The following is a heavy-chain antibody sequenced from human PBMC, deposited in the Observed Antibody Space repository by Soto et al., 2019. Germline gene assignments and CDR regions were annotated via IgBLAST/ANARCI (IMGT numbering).Heavy chain of an antibody. D-gene: IGHD3-22*01. CDR3: AKANSSGPLSQYYFDY. Sequence: PGGSLRLSCAASGFTFDDYAMHWVRQAPGKGLEWVSGISWNSGSIGYADSVKGRFTISRDNAKNSLYLQMNSLRAEDTALYYCAKANSSGPLSQYYFDYWGQGTLVTVSS. J-gene: IGHJ4*02. CDR2: ISWNSGSI. V-gene: IGHV3-9*01. CDR1: GFTFDDYA.